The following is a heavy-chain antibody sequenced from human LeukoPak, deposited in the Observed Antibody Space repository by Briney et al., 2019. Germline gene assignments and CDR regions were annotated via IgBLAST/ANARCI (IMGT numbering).Heavy chain of an antibody. D-gene: IGHD4-23*01. J-gene: IGHJ4*02. CDR3: ARAVGLDY. Sequence: SETLSLTCTVSGGSISSSSYYWGWIRQPPGKGLEWIGEINHSGSTNYNPSLKSRVTISVDTSKNQFSLKLSSVTAADTAVYYCARAVGLDYWGQGTLVTVSS. CDR2: INHSGST. V-gene: IGHV4-39*07. CDR1: GGSISSSSYY.